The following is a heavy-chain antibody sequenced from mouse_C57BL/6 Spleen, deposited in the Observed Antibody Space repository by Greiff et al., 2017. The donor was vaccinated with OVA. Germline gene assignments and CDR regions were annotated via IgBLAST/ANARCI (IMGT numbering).Heavy chain of an antibody. CDR2: ISSGSSTI. V-gene: IGHV5-17*01. J-gene: IGHJ2*01. CDR1: GFTFSDYG. D-gene: IGHD5-1*01. CDR3: ARTPYLYFDY. Sequence: EVHLVESGGGLVKPGGSLKLSCAASGFTFSDYGMHWVRQAPEKGLEWVAYISSGSSTIYYADTVKGRFTISRDNAKNTLFLQMTSLRSEDTAMYYCARTPYLYFDYWGQGTTLTVSS.